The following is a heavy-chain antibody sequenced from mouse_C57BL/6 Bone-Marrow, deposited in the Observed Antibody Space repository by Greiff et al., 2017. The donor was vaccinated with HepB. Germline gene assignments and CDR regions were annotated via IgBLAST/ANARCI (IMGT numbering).Heavy chain of an antibody. Sequence: VNVVESGAELVRPGASVTLSCKASGYTFTDYEMHWVKQTPVHGLEWIGAIDPETGGTAYNQKFKGKAILTADKSSSTAYMELRSLTSEDSAVYYCTRSTMITNYYAMDYWGQGTSVTVSS. CDR2: IDPETGGT. V-gene: IGHV1-15*01. J-gene: IGHJ4*01. CDR1: GYTFTDYE. D-gene: IGHD2-4*01. CDR3: TRSTMITNYYAMDY.